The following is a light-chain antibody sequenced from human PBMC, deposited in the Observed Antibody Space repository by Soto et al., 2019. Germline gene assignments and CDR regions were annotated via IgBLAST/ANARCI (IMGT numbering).Light chain of an antibody. CDR3: QHYDHSSWT. Sequence: EIVLTQSPGTLSLSPGDRATLSCRASQSVAANYSAWFQQKPGQAPRLLIYGASNRATGIPDRFSGSGSGTDFTLTISRLDPEDFAVYYCQHYDHSSWTFGQGTRLEIK. J-gene: IGKJ5*01. V-gene: IGKV3-20*01. CDR1: QSVAANY. CDR2: GAS.